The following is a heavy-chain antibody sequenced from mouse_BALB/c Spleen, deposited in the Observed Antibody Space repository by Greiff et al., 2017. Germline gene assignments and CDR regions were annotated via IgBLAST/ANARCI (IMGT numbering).Heavy chain of an antibody. Sequence: EVKLMESGPGLVKPSQSLSLTCTVTGYSITSDYAWNWIRQFPGNKLEWMGYISYSGSTSYNPSLKSRISITRDTSKNQFFLQLNSVTTEDTATYYCARGNYGNYDRVPAWFAYWGQGTLVTVSA. CDR2: ISYSGST. V-gene: IGHV3-2*02. D-gene: IGHD2-1*01. J-gene: IGHJ3*01. CDR3: ARGNYGNYDRVPAWFAY. CDR1: GYSITSDYA.